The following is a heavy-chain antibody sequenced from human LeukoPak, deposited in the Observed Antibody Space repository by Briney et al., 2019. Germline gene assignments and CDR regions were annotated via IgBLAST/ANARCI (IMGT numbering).Heavy chain of an antibody. J-gene: IGHJ5*02. CDR1: GFTFSSYW. D-gene: IGHD3-3*01. CDR3: VRDAYDDSSES. CDR2: LNPDGSRK. V-gene: IGHV3-7*01. Sequence: GGSLRLSCAASGFTFSSYWMTWVRQAPGKGLEWVANLNPDGSRKFYVDSVKGRFTISRDNAKNSLYLQMHSLRAEDTALYYCVRDAYDDSSESWGQGTLVTVSS.